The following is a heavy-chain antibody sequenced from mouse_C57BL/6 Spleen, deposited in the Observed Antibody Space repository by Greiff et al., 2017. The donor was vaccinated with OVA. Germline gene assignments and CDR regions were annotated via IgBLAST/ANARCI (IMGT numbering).Heavy chain of an antibody. CDR1: GYSFTGYF. CDR2: INPYNGDT. D-gene: IGHD2-3*01. CDR3: ARWGYDGYPLDY. V-gene: IGHV1-20*01. Sequence: EVQLQQSGPELVKPGDSVKISCKASGYSFTGYFMNWVMQSHGKSLEWIGRINPYNGDTFYNQKFKGKATLTVDKSSSTAHMELRSLTSEDSAVYYCARWGYDGYPLDYWGQGTTLTVSS. J-gene: IGHJ2*01.